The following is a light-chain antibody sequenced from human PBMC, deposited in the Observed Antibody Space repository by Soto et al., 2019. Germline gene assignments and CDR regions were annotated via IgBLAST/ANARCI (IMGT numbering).Light chain of an antibody. J-gene: IGKJ1*01. CDR1: QSVSSN. CDR3: QQYNNWPRT. V-gene: IGKV3-15*01. CDR2: GAS. Sequence: EIVMTQSPATLSVSPGERATLSCRASQSVSSNLAWYQQKPGQAPRLHIYGASARATGIPVRFSGSGSGTEFTLTISSLQSEDFAVYYCQQYNNWPRTFGQGTKV.